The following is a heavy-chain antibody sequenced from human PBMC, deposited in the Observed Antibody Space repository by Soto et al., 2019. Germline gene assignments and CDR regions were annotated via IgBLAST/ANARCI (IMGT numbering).Heavy chain of an antibody. CDR3: AGDLTVGADTDALNL. D-gene: IGHD1-26*01. J-gene: IGHJ3*01. CDR1: GYAFSSHG. V-gene: IGHV1-18*01. CDR2: INTYNGNI. Sequence: QGLLVQSGAEVKKPGASVKVSCKASGYAFSSHGISWVRQAPGQGLEWMGRINTYNGNINYGLNVQDRLTLTTDTSTTTVYKEFKSPTYDDTAVYYCAGDLTVGADTDALNLWGQGTMVTVAS.